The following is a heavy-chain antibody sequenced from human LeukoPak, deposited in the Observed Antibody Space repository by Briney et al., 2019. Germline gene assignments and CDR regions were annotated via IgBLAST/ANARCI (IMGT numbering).Heavy chain of an antibody. J-gene: IGHJ1*01. Sequence: ASVKVSCKASGYTFSSYGISWLRQAPGQGLEWLGWISGSNGYTNFAQKLQGRITMTTDTSASTAYMELGSLTSDDTAVYYCARGSTATGYNLQYFHHWGQGSLVTVSS. CDR1: GYTFSSYG. V-gene: IGHV1-18*04. CDR3: ARGSTATGYNLQYFHH. D-gene: IGHD5-12*01. CDR2: ISGSNGYT.